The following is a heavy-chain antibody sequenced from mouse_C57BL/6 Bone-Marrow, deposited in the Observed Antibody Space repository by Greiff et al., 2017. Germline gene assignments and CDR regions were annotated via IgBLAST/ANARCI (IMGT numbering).Heavy chain of an antibody. D-gene: IGHD2-4*01. Sequence: QVQLKQSGAELVKPGASVKLSCKASGYTFTSYWMHWVKQRPGQGLEWIGMIHPNSGSTNYNEKFKSKATLTVDKSSSTAYMQLSSLTSEDSAVYYCATDYAWFAYWGQGTLVTVSA. CDR3: ATDYAWFAY. CDR1: GYTFTSYW. V-gene: IGHV1-64*01. CDR2: IHPNSGST. J-gene: IGHJ3*01.